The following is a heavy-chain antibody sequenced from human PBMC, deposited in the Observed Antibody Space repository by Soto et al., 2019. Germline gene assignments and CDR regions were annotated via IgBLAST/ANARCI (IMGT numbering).Heavy chain of an antibody. CDR3: ARPIVVVTAADY. D-gene: IGHD2-21*02. J-gene: IGHJ4*02. CDR1: GYTFTSYA. CDR2: INAGNGNT. V-gene: IGHV1-3*01. Sequence: QVQLVQSGAEVKKPGASVKVSCKASGYTFTSYAMHWVRQAPGQRLEWMGWINAGNGNTKYSQKFQGRVNITRDTSASTGYRELSSLRSDDTSVYYCARPIVVVTAADYCGQGTLVTVSS.